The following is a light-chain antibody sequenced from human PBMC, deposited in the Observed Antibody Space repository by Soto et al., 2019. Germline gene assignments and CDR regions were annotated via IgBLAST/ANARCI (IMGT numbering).Light chain of an antibody. Sequence: DIQMTQSPSTLSASVGDRVTITCRASQSVDVWLAWFQQKPGKAPKVLIHKASSLDSGVPSRFSGSGSGTELTLIIISLQHADVVTYYCQHYSATSPWTFGQGIKVEIK. CDR3: QHYSATSPWT. CDR2: KAS. V-gene: IGKV1-5*03. J-gene: IGKJ1*01. CDR1: QSVDVW.